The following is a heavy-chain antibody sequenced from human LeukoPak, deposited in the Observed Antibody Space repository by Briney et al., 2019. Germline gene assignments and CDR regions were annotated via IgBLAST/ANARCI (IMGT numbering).Heavy chain of an antibody. D-gene: IGHD4-17*01. CDR1: GYTFTSYY. Sequence: ASVKVSCKASGYTFTSYYMHWVRQAPGQGLEWMGGIIPVFGSAVYAQKFQGRVTITADESTTTAYMELSSLRSDDTAVYYCARDLNPVTTAVLHIWGQGTMLIVSS. CDR2: IIPVFGSA. V-gene: IGHV1-69*13. CDR3: ARDLNPVTTAVLHI. J-gene: IGHJ3*02.